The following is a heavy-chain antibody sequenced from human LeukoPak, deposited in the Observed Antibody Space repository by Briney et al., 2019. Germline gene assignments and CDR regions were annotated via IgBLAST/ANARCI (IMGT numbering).Heavy chain of an antibody. J-gene: IGHJ4*02. D-gene: IGHD1-26*01. Sequence: GGSLRLSCAASGFTFSSYGMHWVRQAPGKGLEWVALIRYDGSNKYYADSVKGRFTISRDNSKNTLYLQMNSLRAEDTAVYYCAKDLDSEWELFDYWGQGTLDTVSS. V-gene: IGHV3-30*02. CDR2: IRYDGSNK. CDR1: GFTFSSYG. CDR3: AKDLDSEWELFDY.